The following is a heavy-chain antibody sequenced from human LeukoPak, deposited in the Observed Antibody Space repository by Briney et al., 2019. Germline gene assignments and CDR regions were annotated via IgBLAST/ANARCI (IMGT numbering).Heavy chain of an antibody. CDR3: ARVAENA. V-gene: IGHV3-48*01. Sequence: GGSLRLSCVASGFSFSKYSMNWVRQAPGKGLEWVSYISGLNTIYYADSVKGRFTISRDNGKNSLYLQMNNLRAEDTAVNYCARVAENAWGQGTLVTVSS. CDR2: ISGLNTI. CDR1: GFSFSKYS. J-gene: IGHJ5*02. D-gene: IGHD6-13*01.